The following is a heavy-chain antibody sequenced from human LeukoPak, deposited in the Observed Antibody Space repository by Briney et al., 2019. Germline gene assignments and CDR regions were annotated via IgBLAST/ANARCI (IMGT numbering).Heavy chain of an antibody. D-gene: IGHD3-10*01. CDR1: GFTVSSNY. J-gene: IGHJ4*02. CDR3: AKEYGPGSYYYDY. Sequence: GGSLRLSCAASGFTVSSNYMSWVRQAPGKGLEWVSVIYSGGSTYYADSVKGRFTISRDNSKNTLYLQMNSLRAEDMAVYYCAKEYGPGSYYYDYWGQGTLVTVSS. V-gene: IGHV3-66*01. CDR2: IYSGGST.